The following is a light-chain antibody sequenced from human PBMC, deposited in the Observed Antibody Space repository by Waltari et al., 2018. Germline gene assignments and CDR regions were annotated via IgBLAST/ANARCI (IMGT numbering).Light chain of an antibody. Sequence: DIQMTQSPSSLSAYVGDRVTITCRASQGISGYLAWFQQKPGKAPNSLIYAASTLQSVFPSKFSGSGSGTDFTLTISSLQPEDFATYYCQQYSSYPWTFGRGTKVEIK. J-gene: IGKJ1*01. V-gene: IGKV1-16*02. CDR2: AAS. CDR3: QQYSSYPWT. CDR1: QGISGY.